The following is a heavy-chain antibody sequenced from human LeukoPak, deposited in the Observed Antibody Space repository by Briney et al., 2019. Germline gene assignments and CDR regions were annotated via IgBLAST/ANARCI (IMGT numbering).Heavy chain of an antibody. CDR2: ISHSGST. J-gene: IGHJ4*02. CDR1: GGSFSGYY. D-gene: IGHD2-2*02. Sequence: SETLSLTCAVYGGSFSGYYWSWIHQPPGKGLEWIGEISHSGSTNYNPSLKSRVTISVDTSKNQFSLKLSSVTAADTAVYYCARVRLLGYCSSTSCYNYFDYWGQGTLVTVSS. V-gene: IGHV4-34*01. CDR3: ARVRLLGYCSSTSCYNYFDY.